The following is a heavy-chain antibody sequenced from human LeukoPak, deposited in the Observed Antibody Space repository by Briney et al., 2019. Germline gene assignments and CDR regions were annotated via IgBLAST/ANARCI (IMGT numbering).Heavy chain of an antibody. Sequence: PGGSLRLSCAASGFTFSNYWMSWVRQAPGKGLEWVANIKQDGSEKYYVDSVKGRFTISRDNAKNSLYLQMNSLRAEDTAVYYCARAWGYTSSWYDYWGQGTLVTVSS. V-gene: IGHV3-7*01. J-gene: IGHJ4*02. CDR2: IKQDGSEK. D-gene: IGHD6-13*01. CDR3: ARAWGYTSSWYDY. CDR1: GFTFSNYW.